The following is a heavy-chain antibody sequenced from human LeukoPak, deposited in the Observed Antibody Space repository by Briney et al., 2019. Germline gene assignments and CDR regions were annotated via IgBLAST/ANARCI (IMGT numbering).Heavy chain of an antibody. CDR3: ARVVTQYYFDY. Sequence: PSETLSLTCSVSGGSISNYYWTWIRQPPGKGLEWIGYIYHSGSTYYNPSLKSRVTISVDRSKNQFSLKLSSVTAADTAVYYCARVVTQYYFDYWGQGTLVTVSS. CDR2: IYHSGST. CDR1: GGSISNYY. J-gene: IGHJ4*02. D-gene: IGHD5-18*01. V-gene: IGHV4-30-2*01.